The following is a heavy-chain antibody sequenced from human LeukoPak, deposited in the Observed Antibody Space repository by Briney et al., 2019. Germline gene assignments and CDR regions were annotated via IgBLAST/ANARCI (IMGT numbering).Heavy chain of an antibody. J-gene: IGHJ4*02. V-gene: IGHV3-7*01. CDR2: VGRDGSEK. Sequence: GGSLRLSCTASGFTFSSYAMSWVRQVPGKGLEWVANVGRDGSEKNYVDSVKGRFTISRDNAKKSLSLEMNSLRVEDTALYYCARVGAWELQRVFENWGQGTLVTVSS. CDR1: GFTFSSYA. CDR3: ARVGAWELQRVFEN. D-gene: IGHD1-26*01.